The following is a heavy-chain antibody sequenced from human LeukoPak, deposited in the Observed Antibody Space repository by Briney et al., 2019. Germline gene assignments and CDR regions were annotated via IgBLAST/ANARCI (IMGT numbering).Heavy chain of an antibody. V-gene: IGHV3-7*01. CDR1: GFTFSRYW. D-gene: IGHD3-10*01. CDR3: ARGPYYYGSGIDY. Sequence: GGSLRLSCAASGFTFSRYWMSWVRQAPGKGLEWVANIKQDGNEKYYVDSVRGRFTISRDYAKNSLYLQMNSLRAEDTAVYYCARGPYYYGSGIDYWGQGTLVTVSS. CDR2: IKQDGNEK. J-gene: IGHJ4*02.